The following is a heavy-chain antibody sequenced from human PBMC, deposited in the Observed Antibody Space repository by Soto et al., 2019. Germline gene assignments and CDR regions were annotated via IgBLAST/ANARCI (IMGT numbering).Heavy chain of an antibody. Sequence: GGSLRLSCVVSGLTSDNYAIHWVRQPPGKGLEWVSGIMWNSDTVGYADSVKGRFTVSRDNAKNSLYLQMNSLRVEDTALYYCTRDLAPGGADVWGQGTMVTVSS. J-gene: IGHJ6*02. CDR3: TRDLAPGGADV. V-gene: IGHV3-9*02. CDR2: IMWNSDTV. CDR1: GLTSDNYA. D-gene: IGHD4-17*01.